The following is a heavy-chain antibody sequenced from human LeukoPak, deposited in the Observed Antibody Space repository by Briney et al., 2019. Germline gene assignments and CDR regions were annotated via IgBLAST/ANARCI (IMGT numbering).Heavy chain of an antibody. D-gene: IGHD1-26*01. CDR3: VRGEKDYYYGLDV. V-gene: IGHV3-53*01. Sequence: GGSLRLSCAAYGFTVTNNYMSWVRQAPGKGLEGVSASYSSGNTYYADSVKGLFTMFRDNSENTVYLEMSSLRAEDSAMYYCVRGEKDYYYGLDVWGQGTTVTVSS. J-gene: IGHJ6*02. CDR2: SYSSGNT. CDR1: GFTVTNNY.